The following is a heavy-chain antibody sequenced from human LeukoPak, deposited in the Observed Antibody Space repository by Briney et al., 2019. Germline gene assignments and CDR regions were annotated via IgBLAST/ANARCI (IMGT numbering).Heavy chain of an antibody. J-gene: IGHJ4*02. CDR2: FYHNGDT. CDR3: ARVLHAPYLIDS. CDR1: GYSISSGYY. Sequence: SETLSLTCAVSGYSISSGYYWGWIRQPPGKGLEWIGSFYHNGDTYYNPSLKGRVTISVDTSKNQFSLKLSSVTAADTAVYYCARVLHAPYLIDSWGQGTLVTVSS. V-gene: IGHV4-38-2*01. D-gene: IGHD2-8*01.